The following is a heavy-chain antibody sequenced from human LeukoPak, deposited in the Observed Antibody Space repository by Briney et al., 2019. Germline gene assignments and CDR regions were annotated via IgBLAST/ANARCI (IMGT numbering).Heavy chain of an antibody. CDR1: GYTFAKYD. Sequence: ASVKVSCKASGYTFAKYDINWVRQATGQGLEWMGWMNPNSGNTGFVQKFQGRVTMTRNTSITTAYMELSSLRSEDTAVYYCARVNTKTELDYWGQGIPVTVSS. V-gene: IGHV1-8*01. D-gene: IGHD1-1*01. CDR2: MNPNSGNT. J-gene: IGHJ4*02. CDR3: ARVNTKTELDY.